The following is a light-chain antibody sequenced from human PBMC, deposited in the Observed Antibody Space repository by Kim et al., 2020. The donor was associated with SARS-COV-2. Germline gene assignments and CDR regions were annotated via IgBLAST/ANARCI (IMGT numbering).Light chain of an antibody. V-gene: IGLV2-11*01. CDR1: SSDVGGYNY. CDR2: DVS. Sequence: QSALTQPRSVSGSPGQSVTISCTGTSSDVGGYNYVSWYQQHPGKAPKLMIYDVSKWPSGVPDRFSGSKSGNTASLTISGLLAEDEADYYCCSYAGSYTLVFGGGTKLTVL. J-gene: IGLJ2*01. CDR3: CSYAGSYTLV.